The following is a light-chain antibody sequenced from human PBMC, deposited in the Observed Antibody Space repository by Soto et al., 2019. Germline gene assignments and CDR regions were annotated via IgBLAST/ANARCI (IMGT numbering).Light chain of an antibody. Sequence: QSVLTQPPSASGTPGQRVTISCSGSSSNIGSKTVNWYQQLPGTAPKLLIYSNNQRHSGVPDRFSGSKSGTSASPAISLLQSEDEADYYCAAWDDSLNGRVFGGGTQRT. CDR3: AAWDDSLNGRV. V-gene: IGLV1-44*01. CDR2: SNN. CDR1: SSNIGSKT. J-gene: IGLJ2*01.